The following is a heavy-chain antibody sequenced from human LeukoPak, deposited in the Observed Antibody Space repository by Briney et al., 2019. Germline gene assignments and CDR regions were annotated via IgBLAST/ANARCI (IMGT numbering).Heavy chain of an antibody. Sequence: GASVKVSCKASGYTFTGYYMHWVRQAPGQGLEWMGWINPNSGGTNYAQKFQGRVTMTRDTSISTAYMELSRLRSDDTAVYYCARDTYSSGWYGRYYYYMDVWGKGTTVTASS. D-gene: IGHD6-19*01. J-gene: IGHJ6*03. CDR3: ARDTYSSGWYGRYYYYMDV. CDR1: GYTFTGYY. V-gene: IGHV1-2*02. CDR2: INPNSGGT.